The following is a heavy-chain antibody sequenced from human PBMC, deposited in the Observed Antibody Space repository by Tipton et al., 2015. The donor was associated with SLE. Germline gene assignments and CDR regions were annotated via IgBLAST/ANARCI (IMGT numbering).Heavy chain of an antibody. J-gene: IGHJ4*02. D-gene: IGHD2-15*01. CDR3: ARARQYLVGDY. V-gene: IGHV4-34*01. CDR2: INYSGNT. Sequence: TLSLTCAVSGGPFNGFFWTWIRQPPGKGLEWIGEINYSGNTNYNPSLKSRVTMSVDTSKKQFSLRLSSVTAADTAVYFCARARQYLVGDYWGQGTLAIVSS. CDR1: GGPFNGFF.